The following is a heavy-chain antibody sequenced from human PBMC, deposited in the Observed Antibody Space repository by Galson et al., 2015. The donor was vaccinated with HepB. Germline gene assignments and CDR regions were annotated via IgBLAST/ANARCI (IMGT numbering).Heavy chain of an antibody. CDR3: ARVRYRGSSWYGEEQIDY. J-gene: IGHJ4*02. D-gene: IGHD6-13*01. CDR1: GFTFSSYS. V-gene: IGHV3-48*01. CDR2: ISSSSSTI. Sequence: LRLSCAASGFTFSSYSMNWVRQAPGKGLEWVSYISSSSSTIYYADSVKGRFTISRDNAKNSLYLQMNSLRAEDTAVYYCARVRYRGSSWYGEEQIDYWGQGTLVTVSS.